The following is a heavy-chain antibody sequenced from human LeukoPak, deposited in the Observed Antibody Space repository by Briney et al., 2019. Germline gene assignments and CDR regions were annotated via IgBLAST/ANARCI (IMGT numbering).Heavy chain of an antibody. V-gene: IGHV4-31*03. CDR2: IYYSGST. CDR3: ARLQEEFSFDS. D-gene: IGHD2/OR15-2a*01. J-gene: IGHJ5*01. Sequence: PSQTLSLTCTVSGGSISSGGGYWSWIRQHPGKGLEWIGDIYYSGSTYYNPSLKSRVTMSVDMSKNHFSLNLSSVTAADTAVYYCARLQEEFSFDSWGQGTLVTVSS. CDR1: GGSISSGGGY.